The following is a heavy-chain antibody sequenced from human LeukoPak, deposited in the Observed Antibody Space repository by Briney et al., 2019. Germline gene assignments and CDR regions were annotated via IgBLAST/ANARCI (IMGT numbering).Heavy chain of an antibody. CDR1: GFTFSSYS. D-gene: IGHD1-7*01. CDR2: ISSSSTYI. Sequence: PGGSLRLSCAASGFTFSSYSMNWVRQAPGKGLEWVSSISSSSTYIYYADSVKGRVTISRDNAKNSLYLQMNSLRAEDTAVYYCARARGGTTDYYYYMDVWGKGTTVTVSS. CDR3: ARARGGTTDYYYYMDV. V-gene: IGHV3-21*01. J-gene: IGHJ6*03.